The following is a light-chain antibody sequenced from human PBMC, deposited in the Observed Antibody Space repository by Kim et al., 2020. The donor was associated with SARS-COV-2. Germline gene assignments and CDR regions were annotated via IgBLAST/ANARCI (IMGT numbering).Light chain of an antibody. J-gene: IGKJ3*01. CDR3: MQSIQLPRT. CDR2: EVS. Sequence: PASISCKSSQSHLHSHAKTYLYWYLLKPGKCTRHLIYEVSNRLSGVPDRLSRSRSGTDFTLKISRVEAEDVGVYYCMQSIQLPRTFGPGTKVDIK. CDR1: QSHLHSHAKTY. V-gene: IGKV2D-29*02.